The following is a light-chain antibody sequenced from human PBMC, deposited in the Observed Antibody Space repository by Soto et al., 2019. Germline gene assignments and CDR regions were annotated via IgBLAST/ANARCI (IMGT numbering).Light chain of an antibody. J-gene: IGLJ3*02. Sequence: NFMLTQPHSVSESPGKTVTISCTRSSGSIASNYVQWYQQRPGSSPTTVIYEDNQRPSGVPDRFSGSIDSSSNSASLTISGLKTEYEADYYCQSYDSSNQGVFGGGTKVTVL. V-gene: IGLV6-57*01. CDR1: SGSIASNY. CDR2: EDN. CDR3: QSYDSSNQGV.